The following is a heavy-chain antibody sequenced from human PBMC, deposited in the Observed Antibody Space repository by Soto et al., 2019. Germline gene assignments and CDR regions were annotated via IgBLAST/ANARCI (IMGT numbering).Heavy chain of an antibody. Sequence: QVQLVESGGGVVQPGRSLRLSCAASGFSVNTHVIHWICQAPGKGLEWVAALWYDGSREYYADSVKGRFTISRDNSKNMMYLQMDNLRVEDAAVYYCARVPRFDTWYFDYWGQGTLATVSS. V-gene: IGHV3-33*01. D-gene: IGHD2-2*02. CDR1: GFSVNTHV. CDR2: LWYDGSRE. CDR3: ARVPRFDTWYFDY. J-gene: IGHJ4*02.